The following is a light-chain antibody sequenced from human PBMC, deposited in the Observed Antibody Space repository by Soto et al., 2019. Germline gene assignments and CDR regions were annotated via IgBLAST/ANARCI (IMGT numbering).Light chain of an antibody. CDR2: KAS. CDR3: QQHKSYFRT. V-gene: IGKV1-5*03. CDR1: QSIDSW. Sequence: DIQMTQSPSTLSASVGHRVTITCRASQSIDSWLAWYQQKPGKAPRLLIYKASSLESGVPSRFSGSGSGTEFTLTISSLQPDDFATYYCQQHKSYFRTFGQGTKVDIK. J-gene: IGKJ1*01.